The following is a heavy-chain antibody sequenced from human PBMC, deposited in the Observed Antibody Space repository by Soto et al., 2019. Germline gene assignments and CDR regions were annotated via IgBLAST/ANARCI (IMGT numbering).Heavy chain of an antibody. V-gene: IGHV2-5*01. CDR2: IYWNDDK. D-gene: IGHD5-18*01. Sequence: SGPTLVKPTQTLTLTCTFSGFSLSTSGVGVGWIRQPPGKALEWLALIYWNDDKRYSPSLKSRLTITKDTSKNQVVLTMTNMDPVDTATYYCAHSFGLRQGGDSYGNYYYYGMDVWGQGTTVTVSS. CDR1: GFSLSTSGVG. CDR3: AHSFGLRQGGDSYGNYYYYGMDV. J-gene: IGHJ6*02.